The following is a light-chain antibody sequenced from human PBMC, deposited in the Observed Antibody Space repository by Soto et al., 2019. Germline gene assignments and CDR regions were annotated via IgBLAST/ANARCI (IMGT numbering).Light chain of an antibody. CDR3: QQDNSYS. CDR2: DAS. CDR1: QSISSW. V-gene: IGKV1-5*01. J-gene: IGKJ1*01. Sequence: DIQMTQSPSTLSASVGDRVTITCRASQSISSWLAWYQQKPGKAPKLLIYDASSLESGVPSRFSGSGSGTKFTLTISSLQPDDVATYYCQQDNSYSFGQGTKVNIK.